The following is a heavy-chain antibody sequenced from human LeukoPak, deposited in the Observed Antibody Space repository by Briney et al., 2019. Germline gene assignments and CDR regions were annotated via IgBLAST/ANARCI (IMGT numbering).Heavy chain of an antibody. D-gene: IGHD1-26*01. CDR3: ARAPGSTSGRNWFDP. CDR2: INPSGGST. Sequence: ASVKVSCKASGYTFTSYYMHWVRQAPGQGLEWMGIINPSGGSTSYAQKFQGRVTITRDTSTSTVYMELSSLRSEDTAVYYCARAPGSTSGRNWFDPWGQGTLVTVSS. V-gene: IGHV1-46*03. CDR1: GYTFTSYY. J-gene: IGHJ5*02.